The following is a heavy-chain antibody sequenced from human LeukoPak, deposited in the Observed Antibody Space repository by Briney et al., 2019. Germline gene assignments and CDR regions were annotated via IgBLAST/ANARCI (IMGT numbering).Heavy chain of an antibody. V-gene: IGHV1-18*01. J-gene: IGHJ5*02. Sequence: GASVKVSCKASGYTFRNYAITWVRQAPGQGLEWMGWITAYNGNTNYAQKFQGRVTMTTDTFTTTAYMELRNLKSDDTAVYYCARDCSGGTCSSHWFDPWGQGTLVTVSS. D-gene: IGHD2-15*01. CDR2: ITAYNGNT. CDR3: ARDCSGGTCSSHWFDP. CDR1: GYTFRNYA.